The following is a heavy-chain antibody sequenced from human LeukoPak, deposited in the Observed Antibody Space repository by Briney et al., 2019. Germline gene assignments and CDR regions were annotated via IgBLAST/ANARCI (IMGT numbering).Heavy chain of an antibody. Sequence: SETLSLICAVYGGSFSGYYWSWIRQPPGKGLEWIGEINHSGSTNYNPSLKSRVTISVDTSKNQFSLKLSSVTAADTAVYYCARARGPPDYYYYYMDVWGKGTTVTVSS. J-gene: IGHJ6*03. CDR1: GGSFSGYY. V-gene: IGHV4-34*01. CDR2: INHSGST. D-gene: IGHD3/OR15-3a*01. CDR3: ARARGPPDYYYYYMDV.